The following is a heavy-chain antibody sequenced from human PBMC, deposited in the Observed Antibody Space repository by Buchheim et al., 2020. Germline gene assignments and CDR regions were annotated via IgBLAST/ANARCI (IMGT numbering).Heavy chain of an antibody. Sequence: EVQLVESGGGLVQPGGSLKLSCAASGFTFSDSAMHWVRQASGKGLEWVGRIRSKANNYATAYAASVKGRFTISRDDSKKTAYLQMDSLKTEDTAVYYCTRFYSEYYFDYWGQGIL. CDR2: IRSKANNYAT. V-gene: IGHV3-73*02. CDR1: GFTFSDSA. D-gene: IGHD2-15*01. J-gene: IGHJ4*02. CDR3: TRFYSEYYFDY.